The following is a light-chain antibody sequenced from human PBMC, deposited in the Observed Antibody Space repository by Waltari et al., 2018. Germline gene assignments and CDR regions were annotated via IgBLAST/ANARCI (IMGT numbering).Light chain of an antibody. CDR1: SSNIGRNT. CDR3: ATWDDSLNGQVV. Sequence: QSVLTQPPSASGTPGQGVTISCSGSSSNIGRNTVSWYQQLPGTAPKLVVYFNNQRPSRVPDRFSGSKSDTSASLAIGGLQSEDEADYYCATWDDSLNGQVVFGGGTKLTVL. J-gene: IGLJ2*01. V-gene: IGLV1-44*01. CDR2: FNN.